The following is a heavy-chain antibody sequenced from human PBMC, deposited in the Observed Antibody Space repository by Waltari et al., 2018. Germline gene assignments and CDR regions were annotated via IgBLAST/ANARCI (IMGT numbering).Heavy chain of an antibody. Sequence: QVQLQESGPGLVKPSETLSLTCTVSGGSISSYYWSWIRQPPGKGLEWIGYIYYSGSTNYNPSLKSRVTISVDTSKNQFSLKLSSVTAADTAVYYCARRLDPYYYDSSGYYDYWGQGTLVTVSS. CDR3: ARRLDPYYYDSSGYYDY. CDR1: GGSISSYY. J-gene: IGHJ4*02. V-gene: IGHV4-59*01. CDR2: IYYSGST. D-gene: IGHD3-22*01.